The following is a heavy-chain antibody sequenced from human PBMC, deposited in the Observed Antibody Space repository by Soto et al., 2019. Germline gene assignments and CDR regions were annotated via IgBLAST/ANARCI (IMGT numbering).Heavy chain of an antibody. Sequence: GGSLRLSCAASGFTFSDYYMSWIRQAPGKGLEWVSYISSSSSYTNYADSVKGRFTISRDNAKNSLYLQMNSLRAEDTAVYYCARGLSRVKPHDYWGQGTLVTVSS. CDR1: GFTFSDYY. J-gene: IGHJ4*02. D-gene: IGHD2-2*01. CDR3: ARGLSRVKPHDY. CDR2: ISSSSSYT. V-gene: IGHV3-11*06.